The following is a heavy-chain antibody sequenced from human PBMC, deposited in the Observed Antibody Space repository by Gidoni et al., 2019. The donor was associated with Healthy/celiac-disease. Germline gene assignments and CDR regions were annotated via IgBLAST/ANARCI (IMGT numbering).Heavy chain of an antibody. CDR3: ARVFYDSSGYYYVDY. CDR2: IYSGGST. CDR1: GFTVSRSY. V-gene: IGHV3-53*01. Sequence: EVQLVESGGGLIQPAGSLRLSCAASGFTVSRSYMRWVRQAPGKGLEWVSVIYSGGSTYYADSVKGRFTISRDNSKNTLYLQMNSLRAEDTAVYYCARVFYDSSGYYYVDYWGQGTLVTVS. D-gene: IGHD3-22*01. J-gene: IGHJ4*02.